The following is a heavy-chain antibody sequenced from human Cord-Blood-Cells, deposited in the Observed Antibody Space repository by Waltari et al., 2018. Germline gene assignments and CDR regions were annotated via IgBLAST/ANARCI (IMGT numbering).Heavy chain of an antibody. J-gene: IGHJ4*02. Sequence: QVTLRESGPALVKPTQTLTLTCNFSGFSLSTSGMCVSWIRQPPGKALEWLALIDWDDDKYYSTSLKTRLTISKDTSKNQVVLTMTNMDPVDTATYYCARNYGGNSYFDYWGQGTLVTVSS. CDR1: GFSLSTSGMC. V-gene: IGHV2-70*01. CDR2: IDWDDDK. D-gene: IGHD4-17*01. CDR3: ARNYGGNSYFDY.